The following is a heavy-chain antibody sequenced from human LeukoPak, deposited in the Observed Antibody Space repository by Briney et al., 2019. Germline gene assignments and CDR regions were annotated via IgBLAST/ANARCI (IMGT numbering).Heavy chain of an antibody. CDR2: IYYTGST. V-gene: IGHV4-39*01. Sequence: SETLSLTCTVSGGSISSMSYYWGWIRQPPGKGLECIGNIYYTGSTYYNPSLKSRVTISVDTSKNQFSLKLSSVTAADTAVYYCARLLAGGINWFDPWGQGTLVTVSS. J-gene: IGHJ5*02. CDR1: GGSISSMSYY. D-gene: IGHD3-16*01. CDR3: ARLLAGGINWFDP.